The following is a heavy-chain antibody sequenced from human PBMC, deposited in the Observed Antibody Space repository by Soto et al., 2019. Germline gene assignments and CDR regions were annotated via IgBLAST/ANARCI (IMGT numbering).Heavy chain of an antibody. J-gene: IGHJ4*02. D-gene: IGHD6-13*01. V-gene: IGHV1-46*01. Sequence: ASVKVSCKASGYTFTSYYMHWVRQAPGQGLEWMGIINPSGGSTSYAQKFQGRVTMTRDTSTSTVYMELSSLRSEDTAVYYCARSSSWYISRYYFDYWGQGTLVPSPQ. CDR1: GYTFTSYY. CDR2: INPSGGST. CDR3: ARSSSWYISRYYFDY.